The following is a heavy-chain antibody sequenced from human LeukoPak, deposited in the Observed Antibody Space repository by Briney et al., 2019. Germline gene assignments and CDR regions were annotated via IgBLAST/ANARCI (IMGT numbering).Heavy chain of an antibody. CDR1: GGSISSSSYY. CDR2: IYYSGST. D-gene: IGHD2-15*01. J-gene: IGHJ4*02. Sequence: PSETLSLTCTEPGGSISSSSYYWGWIRQPPRKRLEWIGSIYYSGSTYYNPSLKSRVTISVDTSKNQFSLKLSSVTAADTAVYYCARLRWPLTFDYWGQGTLVTVSS. CDR3: ARLRWPLTFDY. V-gene: IGHV4-39*01.